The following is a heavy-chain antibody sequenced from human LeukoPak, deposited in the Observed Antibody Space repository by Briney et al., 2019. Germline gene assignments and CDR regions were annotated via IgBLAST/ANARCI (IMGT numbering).Heavy chain of an antibody. J-gene: IGHJ4*02. D-gene: IGHD3-3*01. CDR1: GFTFSSYA. CDR2: ISGSGGST. Sequence: GGSLRLSCAASGFTFSSYAMSWVRQAPGKGLEWVSAISGSGGSTYYADSVKGRFTISRDNSKNTLYLQVNSLRAEDTAVYYCAKDDDFWSGYSDYWGQGTLVTVSS. V-gene: IGHV3-23*01. CDR3: AKDDDFWSGYSDY.